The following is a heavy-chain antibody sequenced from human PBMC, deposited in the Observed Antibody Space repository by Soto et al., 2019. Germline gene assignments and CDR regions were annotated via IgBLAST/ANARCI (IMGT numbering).Heavy chain of an antibody. V-gene: IGHV3-30*03. CDR3: HSITMVRGPVSMGDY. Sequence: GGSLRLSCAASGFTFSSYGMHWVRQAPGKGLEWVAVISYDGSNKYYADSVKGRFTISRDNSKNTLYLQMNSLRAEDTAVYYCHSITMVRGPVSMGDYWGQGTLVTVSS. CDR1: GFTFSSYG. J-gene: IGHJ4*02. CDR2: ISYDGSNK. D-gene: IGHD3-10*01.